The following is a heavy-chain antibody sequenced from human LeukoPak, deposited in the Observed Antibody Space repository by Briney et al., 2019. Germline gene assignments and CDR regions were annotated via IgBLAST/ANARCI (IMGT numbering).Heavy chain of an antibody. J-gene: IGHJ4*02. CDR3: ANYYDSSGYYYSLRY. CDR1: GYTFTSYA. Sequence: GASVKVSCKASGYTFTSYAMNWVRQAPGQGLEWMGWINTNTGNPTYAQGFTGRFVFSLDTSVSTAYLQISSLKAEDTAVYYCANYYDSSGYYYSLRYWGQGTLVTVSS. CDR2: INTNTGNP. D-gene: IGHD3-22*01. V-gene: IGHV7-4-1*02.